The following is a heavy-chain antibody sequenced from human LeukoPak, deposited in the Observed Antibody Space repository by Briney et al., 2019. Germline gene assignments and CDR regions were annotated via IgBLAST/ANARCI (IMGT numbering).Heavy chain of an antibody. J-gene: IGHJ5*02. V-gene: IGHV4-39*01. D-gene: IGHD6-13*01. CDR2: IYYSGST. Sequence: PSETLSLTCTVSGGSISSSSYYWGWLRQPPGKGLEWIGSIYYSGSTYYNPSLKSRVTISVDTSKNQFSLKLSSVTAADTAVYYCARRVGIAAVNWFDPWGQGTLVTVSS. CDR1: GGSISSSSYY. CDR3: ARRVGIAAVNWFDP.